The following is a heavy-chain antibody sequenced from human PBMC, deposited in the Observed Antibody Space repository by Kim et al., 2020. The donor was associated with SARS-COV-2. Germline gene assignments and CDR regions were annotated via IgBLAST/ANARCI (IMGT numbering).Heavy chain of an antibody. V-gene: IGHV3-21*01. Sequence: GGSLRLSCAASGFTFSSYSMNWVRQAPGKGLEWVSSISSSSSYIYYADSVKGRFTISRDNAKNSLYLQMNSLRAEDTAVYYCARAVEVPAAMLGYWFDPWCQGTLVTVSS. CDR3: ARAVEVPAAMLGYWFDP. CDR1: GFTFSSYS. J-gene: IGHJ5*02. CDR2: ISSSSSYI. D-gene: IGHD2-2*01.